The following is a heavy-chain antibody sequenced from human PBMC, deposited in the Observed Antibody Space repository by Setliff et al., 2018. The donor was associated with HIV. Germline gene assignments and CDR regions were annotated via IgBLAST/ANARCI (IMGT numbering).Heavy chain of an antibody. Sequence: GGSLRLSCVASGYSFSTYGRTWVRQAPGKGPEWVANINEDGSQKGYGGSVKGRFTIFKDNARNIVYLEMTSMRDEDTAVYYCANTPGYRSKWGQGTLVTVSS. J-gene: IGHJ4*02. CDR3: ANTPGYRSK. CDR2: INEDGSQK. CDR1: GYSFSTYG. D-gene: IGHD4-4*01. V-gene: IGHV3-7*01.